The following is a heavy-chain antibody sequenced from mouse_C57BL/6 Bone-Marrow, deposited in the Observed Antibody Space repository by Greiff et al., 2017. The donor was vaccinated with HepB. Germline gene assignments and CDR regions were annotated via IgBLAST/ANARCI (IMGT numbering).Heavy chain of an antibody. Sequence: LVESGAELARPGASVKLSCKASGYTFTSYGISWVKQRTGQGLEWIGEIYPRSGNTYYNEKFKGKATLTADKSSSTAYMELRSLTSEDSAVYFCARGNYDDYWGQGTTLTVSS. CDR3: ARGNYDDY. CDR2: IYPRSGNT. J-gene: IGHJ2*01. V-gene: IGHV1-81*01. CDR1: GYTFTSYG.